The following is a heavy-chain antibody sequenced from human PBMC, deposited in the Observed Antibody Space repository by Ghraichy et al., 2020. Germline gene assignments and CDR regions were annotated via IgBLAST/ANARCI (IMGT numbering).Heavy chain of an antibody. V-gene: IGHV1-46*03. CDR3: ARDLTIAAAGRGPGY. CDR1: GYTFTSYS. CDR2: INPSGGST. Sequence: ASVKVSCKASGYTFTSYSMHWVRQAPGQGLEWMGIINPSGGSTSYAQKFQGRVTMTRDTSTSTVYMELSSLRSEDTAVYYCARDLTIAAAGRGPGYWGQGTLVTVSS. J-gene: IGHJ4*02. D-gene: IGHD6-13*01.